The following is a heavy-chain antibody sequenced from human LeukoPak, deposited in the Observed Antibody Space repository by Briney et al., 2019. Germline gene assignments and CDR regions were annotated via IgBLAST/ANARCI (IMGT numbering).Heavy chain of an antibody. V-gene: IGHV3-23*01. CDR3: VKESDFWSGYFDY. CDR2: ISGSGGST. CDR1: GFTFNNYA. Sequence: GGSLRLSCAASGFTFNNYAMTWVRQTPGKGLEWVSAISGSGGSTYYADSVKGRFTISRDNSKNTLYLQMNSLRAEDTAVYYCVKESDFWSGYFDYWGQGTLVTVSS. D-gene: IGHD3-3*01. J-gene: IGHJ4*02.